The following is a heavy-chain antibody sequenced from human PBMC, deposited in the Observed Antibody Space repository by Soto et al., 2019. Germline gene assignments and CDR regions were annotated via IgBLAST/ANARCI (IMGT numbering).Heavy chain of an antibody. CDR2: ISGSGGST. J-gene: IGHJ4*02. CDR3: ARSFSSGWYYFDY. CDR1: GFTFSSYA. Sequence: EVQLLESGGGLVQPGGSLRLSCAASGFTFSSYAMNWVRQAPGKGLEWVSGISGSGGSTYYADSVKGRFTISRDNSKNTLYLHMNSLRADDTAVYYCARSFSSGWYYFDYWGQGALVTVSS. D-gene: IGHD6-19*01. V-gene: IGHV3-23*01.